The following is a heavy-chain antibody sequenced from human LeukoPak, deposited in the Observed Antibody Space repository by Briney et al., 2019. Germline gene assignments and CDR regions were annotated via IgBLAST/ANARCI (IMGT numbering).Heavy chain of an antibody. CDR2: ISEDDDT. CDR3: ARVRTAMEIGAY. J-gene: IGHJ4*02. D-gene: IGHD5-18*01. Sequence: GRSLRLSCAASGFTFNNYAMHWVRQAPGKGLEWVSLISEDDDTYYGDSVKGRFTVSRDNSKNSLYLQMNSLRTEDTGLYYCARVRTAMEIGAYWGQGTLVTVSS. CDR1: GFTFNNYA. V-gene: IGHV3-43*02.